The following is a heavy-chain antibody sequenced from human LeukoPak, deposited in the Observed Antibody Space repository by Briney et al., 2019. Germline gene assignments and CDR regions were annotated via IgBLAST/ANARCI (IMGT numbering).Heavy chain of an antibody. V-gene: IGHV3-15*04. CDR2: IESKTDGGTT. CDR1: GFSFSDAW. CDR3: TTYGSGRKFDY. J-gene: IGHJ4*02. Sequence: GGSLRLSCAASGFSFSDAWMSWVRQIPGKGLEWVGRIESKTDGGTTDYAAPVKGRFTISREDSTNRLYLQMNSLKSEDTAVYYCTTYGSGRKFDYWGQGILVTVSS. D-gene: IGHD3-10*01.